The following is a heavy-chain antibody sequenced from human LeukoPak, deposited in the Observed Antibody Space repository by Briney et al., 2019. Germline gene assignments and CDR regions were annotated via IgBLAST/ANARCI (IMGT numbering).Heavy chain of an antibody. Sequence: GGSLRLSCAASGFAFSRYGIVWVRQAPGRGLEWVSGISGSGGNTYYGDSVKGRFTISRDNSKNTVYLQMNSLRAEDTAVYYCARGGIAAAGTRDYWGQGTLVTVSS. CDR3: ARGGIAAAGTRDY. V-gene: IGHV3-23*01. CDR1: GFAFSRYG. CDR2: ISGSGGNT. D-gene: IGHD6-13*01. J-gene: IGHJ4*02.